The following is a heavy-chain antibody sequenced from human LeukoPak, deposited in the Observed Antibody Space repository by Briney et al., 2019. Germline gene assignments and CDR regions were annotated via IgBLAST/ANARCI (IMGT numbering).Heavy chain of an antibody. CDR2: FSESGGST. V-gene: IGHV3-23*01. D-gene: IGHD5-18*01. CDR3: ARDRSRYSYGFKFDAFDI. CDR1: GFTFSSYA. Sequence: PGGSLTLSCGASGFTFSSYAMSWVRQAPGKGLEWVSGFSESGGSTYYADSVKGRFTISRDNSKNTLYLQMDSLRAEDTAVYYCARDRSRYSYGFKFDAFDIWGQGTMVTVSS. J-gene: IGHJ3*02.